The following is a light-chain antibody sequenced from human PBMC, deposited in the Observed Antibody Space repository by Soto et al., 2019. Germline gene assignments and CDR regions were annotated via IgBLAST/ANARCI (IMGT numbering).Light chain of an antibody. CDR1: SSDVGGYNY. CDR3: SSYTASRTLV. V-gene: IGLV2-14*03. Sequence: QSALTQPASVSGSPGQSITISYTGTSSDVGGYNYVSWYQHHPGKAPKILIYNVGDRPSGVPNRCSGSKSGNTASLIISGLQAEDEADYYCSSYTASRTLVFGGGNKVTVL. J-gene: IGLJ2*01. CDR2: NVG.